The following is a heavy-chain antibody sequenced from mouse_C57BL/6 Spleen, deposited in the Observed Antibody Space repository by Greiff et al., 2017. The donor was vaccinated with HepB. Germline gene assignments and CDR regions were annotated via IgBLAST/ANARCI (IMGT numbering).Heavy chain of an antibody. CDR3: ARAYYSNYVGFAY. CDR1: GFTFSDYG. J-gene: IGHJ3*01. V-gene: IGHV5-17*01. CDR2: ISSGSSTI. Sequence: EVKLVEPGGGLVKPGGSLKLSCAASGFTFSDYGMHWVRQAPEKGLEWVAYISSGSSTIYYAHTVKGRFTIAIDNSRNTPFLQMTSLRSEDTAMYYCARAYYSNYVGFAYWGQGTLVTVSS. D-gene: IGHD2-5*01.